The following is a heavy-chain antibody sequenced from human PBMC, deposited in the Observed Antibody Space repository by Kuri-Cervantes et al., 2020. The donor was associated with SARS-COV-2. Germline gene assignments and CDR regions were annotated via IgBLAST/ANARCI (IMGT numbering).Heavy chain of an antibody. D-gene: IGHD4-17*01. CDR1: GHTLTNYW. CDR2: IYPGDSDT. CDR3: ASRGTTVPAGNH. Sequence: GESLKISCKASGHTLTNYWIGWVRQMPGKGLEWVGIIYPGDSDTRYSPSFQGQVTISADKSITTAYLQWSSLKASDTAIYYCASRGTTVPAGNHWGQGTLVTVSS. J-gene: IGHJ4*02. V-gene: IGHV5-51*01.